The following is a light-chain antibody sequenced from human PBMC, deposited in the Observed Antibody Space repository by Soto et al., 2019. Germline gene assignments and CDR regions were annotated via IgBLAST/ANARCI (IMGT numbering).Light chain of an antibody. CDR2: GAS. CDR3: QQYNRNTWS. V-gene: IGKV1-5*01. Sequence: DIQMTQSPSSVSASVGDRVTITCRASQGISSWLAWYQQKPGKAPKLLIYGASNLESGVPSRFSGSGSGTEFTLTITTLQPDDFATYFCQQYNRNTWSFGPGTKVDIK. CDR1: QGISSW. J-gene: IGKJ1*01.